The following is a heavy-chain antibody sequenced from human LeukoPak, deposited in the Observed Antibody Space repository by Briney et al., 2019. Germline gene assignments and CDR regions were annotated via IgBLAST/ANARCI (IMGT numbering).Heavy chain of an antibody. CDR2: INHSGST. V-gene: IGHV4-34*01. CDR3: ARGETLGSSGYLPETDAFDI. J-gene: IGHJ3*02. CDR1: GGSFSGYY. D-gene: IGHD3-22*01. Sequence: PSETLSLTCAVYGGSFSGYYWSWIRQPPGKGLEWIGEINHSGSTNYNPSLKSRVTISVDTSKNQFSPKLSSVTAADTAVYYCARGETLGSSGYLPETDAFDIWGQGTMVTVSS.